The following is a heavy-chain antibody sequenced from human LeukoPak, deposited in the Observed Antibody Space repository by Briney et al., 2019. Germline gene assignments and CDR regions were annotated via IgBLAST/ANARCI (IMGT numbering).Heavy chain of an antibody. CDR2: IYYSGST. CDR3: ARVVQGVQLVVEGDWFDP. Sequence: SETLSLTCTVSGGSISSYYWSWIRQPPGKGLEWIGYIYYSGSTNYNPSLKSRVTISVDTSKNQFSLKLSSVTAADTAVYYCARVVQGVQLVVEGDWFDPWGQGTLVTVSS. D-gene: IGHD6-13*01. CDR1: GGSISSYY. J-gene: IGHJ5*02. V-gene: IGHV4-59*01.